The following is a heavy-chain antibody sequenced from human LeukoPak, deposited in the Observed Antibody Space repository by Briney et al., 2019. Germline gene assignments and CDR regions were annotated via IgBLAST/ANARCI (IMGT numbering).Heavy chain of an antibody. D-gene: IGHD6-19*01. CDR3: AKGGWLEY. J-gene: IGHJ4*02. CDR1: ALTLSSYW. CDR2: FSGSGGRT. V-gene: IGHV3-23*01. Sequence: GGSLRLACAASALTLSSYWMESVRQPPGRGLGWDSIFSGSGGRTNYADSEKGRFTIPRDTPTHPRYLRINSLRADRPAVYEGAKGGWLEYWGRGSLVAASS.